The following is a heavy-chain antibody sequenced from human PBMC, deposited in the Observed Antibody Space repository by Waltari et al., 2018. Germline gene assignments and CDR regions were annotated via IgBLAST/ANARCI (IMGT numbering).Heavy chain of an antibody. V-gene: IGHV1-69-2*01. CDR1: GHSFTDKF. Sequence: EVHLTQSGAEVKKPGATVKISCRASGHSFTDKFLHWVRQAPGKGPEWIGRVDPEDGETTLAEKFEGRVTITADTSTDTAYMDLSRLRSEDTALYYCMTLPIFGLVIKNYWGQGTLVTVSS. CDR3: MTLPIFGLVIKNY. J-gene: IGHJ1*01. D-gene: IGHD3-3*01. CDR2: VDPEDGET.